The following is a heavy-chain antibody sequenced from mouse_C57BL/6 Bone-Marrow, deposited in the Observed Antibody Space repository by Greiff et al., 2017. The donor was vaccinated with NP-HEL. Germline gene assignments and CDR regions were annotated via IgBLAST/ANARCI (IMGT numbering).Heavy chain of an antibody. Sequence: VQLQQSGAELARPGASVTLSCKASGYTFTSYGISWVKQRTGQGLEWIGEIYPRSGNTYYNEKFKGKATLTADKSSSTAYMELRSLTSEDSAVYFCARSRWLLRNYFDYWGQGTTLTVSS. J-gene: IGHJ2*01. CDR3: ARSRWLLRNYFDY. CDR1: GYTFTSYG. V-gene: IGHV1-81*01. CDR2: IYPRSGNT. D-gene: IGHD2-3*01.